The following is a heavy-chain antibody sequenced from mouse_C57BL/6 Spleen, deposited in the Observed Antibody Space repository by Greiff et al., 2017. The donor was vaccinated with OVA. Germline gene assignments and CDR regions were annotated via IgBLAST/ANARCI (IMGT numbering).Heavy chain of an antibody. CDR2: ITPYDSET. J-gene: IGHJ4*01. V-gene: IGHV1-52*01. CDR1: GYTFTSYW. CDR3: ARGFYYGSTFYAMDY. D-gene: IGHD1-1*01. Sequence: QVQLKQSGAELVRPGSSVKLSCKASGYTFTSYWMHWVKQRPIQGLEWIGNITPYDSETHYNQKFKDKATLTVDKSSSTAYMQLSRLTSVASAVYYCARGFYYGSTFYAMDYWGQGTSVTVSS.